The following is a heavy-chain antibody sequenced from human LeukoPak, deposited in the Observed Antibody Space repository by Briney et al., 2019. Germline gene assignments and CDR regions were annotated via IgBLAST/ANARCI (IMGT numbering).Heavy chain of an antibody. CDR2: IYYSGST. Sequence: PSQTLSLTCTVSGGSISSGGYYWSWIRQHPGKGLEWIGYIYYSGSTYYNPSLKSRVTISVDTSKNQFSLKLSSVTAADTAVYYCARHLSFRGGRPVVAFDYWGQGTLVTVSS. J-gene: IGHJ4*02. V-gene: IGHV4-31*03. CDR1: GGSISSGGYY. D-gene: IGHD3-10*01. CDR3: ARHLSFRGGRPVVAFDY.